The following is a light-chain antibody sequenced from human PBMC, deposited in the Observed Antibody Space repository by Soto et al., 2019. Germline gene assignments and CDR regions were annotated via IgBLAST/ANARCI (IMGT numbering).Light chain of an antibody. Sequence: DIQMSQSPTSLSASVGDRVTITCRASQDIRNFVAWYQQKPGKAPKHLIYAASTLQSGVTSRYSGSGSGTDSAITLNNSQTKNVATYSVKKYRSVPVFGPGTKVEIK. CDR2: AAS. V-gene: IGKV1-27*01. CDR1: QDIRNF. J-gene: IGKJ3*01. CDR3: KKYRSVPV.